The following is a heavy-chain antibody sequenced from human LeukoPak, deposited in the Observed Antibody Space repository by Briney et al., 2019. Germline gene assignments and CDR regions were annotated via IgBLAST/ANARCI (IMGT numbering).Heavy chain of an antibody. J-gene: IGHJ4*02. CDR1: GYTFTSYG. V-gene: IGHV1-2*02. CDR3: ARDRRGSPLRG. Sequence: GASVKVSCKASGYTFTSYGISWVRQAPGQGLEWMGWINPNSGGTNYAQKFQGRVTMTRDTSISTAYMELSRLRSDDTAVYYCARDRRGSPLRGWGQGTLVTVSS. D-gene: IGHD1-26*01. CDR2: INPNSGGT.